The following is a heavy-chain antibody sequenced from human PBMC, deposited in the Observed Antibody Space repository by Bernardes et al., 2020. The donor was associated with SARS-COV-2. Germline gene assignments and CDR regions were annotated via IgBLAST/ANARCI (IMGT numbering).Heavy chain of an antibody. CDR3: ATRRGYSSGSFDY. J-gene: IGHJ4*02. D-gene: IGHD6-19*01. Sequence: GGSLRLSCAASGFTFSSYSMNWVRQAPGKGLEWVSSISSSSSYIYYADSVKGRFTISRDNAKNSLYLQMNSLRAEDTAVYYCATRRGYSSGSFDYWGQGTLVTVSS. CDR2: ISSSSSYI. CDR1: GFTFSSYS. V-gene: IGHV3-21*01.